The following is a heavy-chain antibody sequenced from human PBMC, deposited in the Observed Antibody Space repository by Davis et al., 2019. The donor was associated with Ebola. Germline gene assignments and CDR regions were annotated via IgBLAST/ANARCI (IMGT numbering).Heavy chain of an antibody. D-gene: IGHD7-27*01. V-gene: IGHV1-46*01. Sequence: ASVKVSCKASGYTFTTYHLHWVRQAPGQGLEWMGIINPYSGSTNYAQKFRGRVTMTRDTSTSAIYMELSSLKFEDTTVYFCARDLYLGDYWGQGTLVTVSS. J-gene: IGHJ4*02. CDR1: GYTFTTYH. CDR3: ARDLYLGDY. CDR2: INPYSGST.